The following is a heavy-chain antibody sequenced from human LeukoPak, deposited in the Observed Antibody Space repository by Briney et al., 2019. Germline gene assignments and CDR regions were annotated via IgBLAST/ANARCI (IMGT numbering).Heavy chain of an antibody. CDR2: IRSKPYGWTT. CDR1: GFIFGDYA. D-gene: IGHD1-26*01. CDR3: TRGWDPFHY. V-gene: IGHV3-49*03. Sequence: GGSLRLSCTASGFIFGDYAMSWFRQAPGKGVEWVAFIRSKPYGWTTEYAASVNGRFTISRDDSKSIAYLQMNSLKVEDTAMYYCTRGWDPFHYWGQGTLVTVSS. J-gene: IGHJ4*02.